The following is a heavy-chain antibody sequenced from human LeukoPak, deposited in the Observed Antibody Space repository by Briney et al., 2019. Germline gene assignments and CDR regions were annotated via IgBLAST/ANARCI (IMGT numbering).Heavy chain of an antibody. Sequence: ASVKVSCKASGYTFTSYGISWVRQAPGQGLEWMGWISAYNGNTNYAQKLQGRVTMTTDTSTSTAYMELRSLRSDDTAVYYCARDRYGDYYNWFGPWGQGTLVTVSS. CDR3: ARDRYGDYYNWFGP. D-gene: IGHD4-17*01. CDR1: GYTFTSYG. CDR2: ISAYNGNT. J-gene: IGHJ5*02. V-gene: IGHV1-18*01.